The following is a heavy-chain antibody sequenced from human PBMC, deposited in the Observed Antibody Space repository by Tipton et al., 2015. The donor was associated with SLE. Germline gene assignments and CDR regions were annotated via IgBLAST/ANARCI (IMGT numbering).Heavy chain of an antibody. D-gene: IGHD3-10*01. V-gene: IGHV4-59*01. Sequence: TLSLTCTVSGGSISGYYWTWVRQPPGKGLEWIGYIYFSASINYTPSLKSRVTISVDTSENQFSLKMTSVTAADTAVYYCARGTGLHYYYMDVWGKGTTVTVSS. J-gene: IGHJ6*03. CDR1: GGSISGYY. CDR2: IYFSASI. CDR3: ARGTGLHYYYMDV.